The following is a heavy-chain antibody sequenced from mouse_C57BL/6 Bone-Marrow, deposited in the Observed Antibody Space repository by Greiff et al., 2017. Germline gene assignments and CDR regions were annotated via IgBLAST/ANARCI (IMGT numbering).Heavy chain of an antibody. D-gene: IGHD2-10*01. Sequence: QVQLQQSGAELARPGASVKLSCKASGYTFTSYGISWVKQRTGQGLEWIGEIYPRSGNTYYNEKFKGKATLTADKSSSTAYMGLRSLTSEDSAVYFCALLFYYAMDYWGQGTSVTVSS. CDR3: ALLFYYAMDY. CDR1: GYTFTSYG. CDR2: IYPRSGNT. V-gene: IGHV1-81*01. J-gene: IGHJ4*01.